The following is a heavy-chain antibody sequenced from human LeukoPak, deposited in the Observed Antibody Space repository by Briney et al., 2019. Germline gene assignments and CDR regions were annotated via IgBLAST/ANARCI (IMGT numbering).Heavy chain of an antibody. V-gene: IGHV3-48*04. CDR3: AREVEGYSYASGRFLHFDP. Sequence: GGSLRLSYAASGFTFSTYNMNWVRPAPGKGLEWVSCISSSSSTIYYADSVRGRFTITRDNAKNSLYLQMNSLRAEDTAVYYCAREVEGYSYASGRFLHFDPWGQGTLVTVSS. J-gene: IGHJ5*02. D-gene: IGHD3-10*01. CDR1: GFTFSTYN. CDR2: ISSSSSTI.